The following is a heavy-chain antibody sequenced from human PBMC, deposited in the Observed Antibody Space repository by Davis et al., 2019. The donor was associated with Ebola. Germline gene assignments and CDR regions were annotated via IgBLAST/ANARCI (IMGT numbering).Heavy chain of an antibody. J-gene: IGHJ4*02. CDR1: GGTFSSYA. Sequence: AASVKVSCKASGGTFSSYAISWVRQAPGQGLEWMGRIIPILGIANYAQKFQGRVTITADKSTSTAYMELSRLRSEDTAVYYCARGGVLRYFDWLLGYWGQGTLVTVSS. V-gene: IGHV1-69*04. D-gene: IGHD3-9*01. CDR2: IIPILGIA. CDR3: ARGGVLRYFDWLLGY.